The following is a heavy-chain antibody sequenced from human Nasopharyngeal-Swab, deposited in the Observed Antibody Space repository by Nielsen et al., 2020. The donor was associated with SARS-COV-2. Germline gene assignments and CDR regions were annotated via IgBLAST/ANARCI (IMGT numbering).Heavy chain of an antibody. D-gene: IGHD1-26*01. Sequence: WVRQAPGQGFEWMGIIDPSGGSTSYAQKFQGRVTMTRDTSTSTVYMELSSLRSEDTAVYYCAREIVGASYYYYGMDVWGRGTTVTVSS. J-gene: IGHJ6*02. CDR3: AREIVGASYYYYGMDV. CDR2: IDPSGGST. V-gene: IGHV1-46*01.